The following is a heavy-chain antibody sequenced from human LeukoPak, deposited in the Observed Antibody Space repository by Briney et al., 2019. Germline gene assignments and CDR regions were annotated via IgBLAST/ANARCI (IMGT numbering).Heavy chain of an antibody. J-gene: IGHJ6*02. CDR1: GYSFTSYW. V-gene: IGHV5-51*01. CDR2: IYPGDSDT. D-gene: IGHD1-1*01. Sequence: GESLKISCKGSGYSFTSYWIGWVRQMPGKGLEWMGIIYPGDSDTRYSPSFQGQVTISADKSISTAYLQWSSLKASDTAMYYCARHSLVQLERQSIDYGMDVWGQGTTVTVCS. CDR3: ARHSLVQLERQSIDYGMDV.